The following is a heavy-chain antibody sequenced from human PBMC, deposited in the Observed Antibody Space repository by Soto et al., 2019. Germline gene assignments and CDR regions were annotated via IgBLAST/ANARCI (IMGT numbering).Heavy chain of an antibody. Sequence: GPGPRLSSETLSLTCTVSGGSIGSYHWSWIRQPAGKGLEWIGRLYAGGSTDYNPFLRSRVTMSVDTSKNQFSLKLISVTAADTALYYCARSGARDSWLADFWSHGTLVTVSS. CDR3: ARSGARDSWLADF. CDR1: GGSIGSYH. V-gene: IGHV4-4*07. J-gene: IGHJ4*01. CDR2: LYAGGST. D-gene: IGHD6-19*01.